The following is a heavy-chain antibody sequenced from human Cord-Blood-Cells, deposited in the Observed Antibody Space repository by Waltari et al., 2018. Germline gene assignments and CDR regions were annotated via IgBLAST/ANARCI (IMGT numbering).Heavy chain of an antibody. CDR3: ARESKLGNYWYFDL. J-gene: IGHJ2*01. CDR1: GYTFTGYY. CDR2: MNPNSGGT. Sequence: QVQLVQSGAEVKKPGASVKVSCKASGYTFTGYYMHWVRQAPGQGLEWMGWMNPNSGGTKDAQKLQGRVTMTRDTSISAAYMELSRLRSDDTAVYYCARESKLGNYWYFDLWGRGTLVTVSS. V-gene: IGHV1-2*02. D-gene: IGHD7-27*01.